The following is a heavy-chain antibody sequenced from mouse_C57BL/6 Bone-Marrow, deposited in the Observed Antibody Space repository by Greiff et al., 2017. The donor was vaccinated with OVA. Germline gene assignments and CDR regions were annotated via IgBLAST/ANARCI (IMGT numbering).Heavy chain of an antibody. V-gene: IGHV1-62-2*01. CDR3: ARHEGGERYFDV. Sequence: LVQPGASVKLPCKASGFTFTEYTLHLVKQRCGQGLEWIGWFFPGSGSIKYNENIKDKATMTADKSSSTDYMGLSRSTSEDSAVYFCARHEGGERYFDVWGTGTTVTVSS. CDR2: FFPGSGSI. CDR1: GFTFTEYT. J-gene: IGHJ1*03.